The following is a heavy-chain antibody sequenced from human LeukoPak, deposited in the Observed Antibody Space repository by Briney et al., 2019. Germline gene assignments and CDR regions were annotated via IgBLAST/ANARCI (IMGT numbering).Heavy chain of an antibody. J-gene: IGHJ6*03. CDR3: ARDHYYYYYMDV. CDR2: IYYSGST. V-gene: IGHV4-39*07. Sequence: PSETLSLTCTVSGGSISSSSYYWGWLRQPPGKGLEWIGSIYYSGSTYYNPSLKSRVTISVDTSKNQFSLKLSSVTAADTAVYYCARDHYYYYYMDVWGKGTTVTVSS. CDR1: GGSISSSSYY.